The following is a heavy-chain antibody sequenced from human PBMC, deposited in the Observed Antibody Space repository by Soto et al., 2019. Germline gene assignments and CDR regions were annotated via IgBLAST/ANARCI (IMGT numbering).Heavy chain of an antibody. CDR2: IYYSGST. CDR3: ARVATPLHANRSASYAFDI. D-gene: IGHD1-1*01. V-gene: IGHV4-61*08. Sequence: FETLALRGSVSGGSGVGRGYYWSWNQEPPGKGLEWIGYIYYSGSTNYNPSLKIRVTISVDTAKNQFSLKLRSVTAEDTAVYYCARVATPLHANRSASYAFDIWGNGTMVTV. J-gene: IGHJ3*02. CDR1: GGSGVGRGYY.